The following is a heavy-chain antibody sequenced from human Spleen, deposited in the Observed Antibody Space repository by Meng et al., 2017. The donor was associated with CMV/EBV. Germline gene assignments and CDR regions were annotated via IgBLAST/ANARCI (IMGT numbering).Heavy chain of an antibody. V-gene: IGHV1-18*01. Sequence: ASVKVSCKASGYTFTNYGISWVRQAPGQGLEWMGWISAYNGNTNYAQNDQGRVTMTTETSTDTAYMELRSLRSDDTAVYYCARERYYDSSGYSYPDAFDIWGQGTMVTVSS. D-gene: IGHD3-22*01. CDR3: ARERYYDSSGYSYPDAFDI. CDR1: GYTFTNYG. CDR2: ISAYNGNT. J-gene: IGHJ3*02.